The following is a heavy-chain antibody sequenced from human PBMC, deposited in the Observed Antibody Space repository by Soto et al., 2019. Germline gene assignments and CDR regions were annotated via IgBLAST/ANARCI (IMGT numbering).Heavy chain of an antibody. V-gene: IGHV3-30-3*01. CDR1: GFSFSSYA. CDR3: ARDLIFDF. J-gene: IGHJ5*01. CDR2: IAYDGSAK. Sequence: QVQLVESGGGVVQPGRSLRLSCAASGFSFSSYAMQWARQAPGKGLEWLAVIAYDGSAKYYADSVKGRSTISRDQSKNTVFLQLDRLRPDDTAVYCCARDLIFDFWGRGTLVIVSS.